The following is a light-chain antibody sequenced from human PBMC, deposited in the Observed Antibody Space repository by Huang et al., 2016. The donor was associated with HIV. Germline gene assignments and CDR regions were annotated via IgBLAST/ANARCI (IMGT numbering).Light chain of an antibody. Sequence: DIQMTQSPPSLSASVGDRVTFTCRADQNITKALDWYQQKPGKAPKLLIYTVSTLESGGPSRFSGSGSGSRFTLNIGNLQPEDFATYYCQQSFSVPRTFG. V-gene: IGKV1-39*01. CDR3: QQSFSVPRT. CDR1: QNITKA. CDR2: TVS. J-gene: IGKJ1*01.